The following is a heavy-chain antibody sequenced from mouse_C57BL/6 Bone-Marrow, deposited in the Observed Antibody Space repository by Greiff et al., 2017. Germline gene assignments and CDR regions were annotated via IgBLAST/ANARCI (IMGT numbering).Heavy chain of an antibody. CDR1: GYTFTSYW. CDR2: IYPSDSET. CDR3: ARENGYGSSFYWYFDV. J-gene: IGHJ1*03. V-gene: IGHV1-61*01. Sequence: QVQLQQPGAELVRPGSSVKLSCKASGYTFTSYWMDWVKQRPGQGLEWIGNIYPSDSETHYNQKFKDKATLTVDKSSRTAYMQLSSLTSEDSAVYYCARENGYGSSFYWYFDVWGTGTTVTVSS. D-gene: IGHD1-1*01.